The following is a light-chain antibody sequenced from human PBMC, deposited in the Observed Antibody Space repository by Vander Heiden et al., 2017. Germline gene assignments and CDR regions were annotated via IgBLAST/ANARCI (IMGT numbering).Light chain of an antibody. J-gene: IGKJ1*01. V-gene: IGKV3-11*01. Sequence: EIMLTQSPATLPLSPGESATLSCRASQSVSSYLAWYQQKPGQAPRLLIYDASNRATGIPARFSGSGSGTDFTLTISSLEPEDFAVYYCQQRSNWPTFGQGTKVEIK. CDR2: DAS. CDR3: QQRSNWPT. CDR1: QSVSSY.